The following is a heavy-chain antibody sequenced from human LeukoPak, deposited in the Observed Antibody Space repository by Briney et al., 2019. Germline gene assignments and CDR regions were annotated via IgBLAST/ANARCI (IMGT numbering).Heavy chain of an antibody. CDR2: ISSSGSGDNT. CDR3: AKDRTFAAGRALDM. V-gene: IGHV3-23*01. J-gene: IGHJ3*02. D-gene: IGHD2/OR15-2a*01. Sequence: PGGSLRLSCAASGVTLSSFAMSWARQAPGKGLEWVSGISSSGSGDNTYYADSVKGRFTISRDNSKNTLYLQMNGLRAEDTAVYFCAKDRTFAAGRALDMWGQGTMVTVSS. CDR1: GVTLSSFA.